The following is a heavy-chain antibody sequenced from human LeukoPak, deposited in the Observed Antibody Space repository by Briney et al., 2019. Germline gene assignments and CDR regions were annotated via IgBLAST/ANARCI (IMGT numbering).Heavy chain of an antibody. CDR1: GGSISSYY. J-gene: IGHJ4*02. Sequence: PSETLSLTCTVSGGSISSYYWSWIRQPPGKGLEWIGYIYYSGSTNYNPSLKSRVTISVDTSKNQFSLKLSSVTAADTAVYYCARAVVGDYGAGYCFDYWGQGTLVTVSS. CDR3: ARAVVGDYGAGYCFDY. V-gene: IGHV4-59*01. CDR2: IYYSGST. D-gene: IGHD4-17*01.